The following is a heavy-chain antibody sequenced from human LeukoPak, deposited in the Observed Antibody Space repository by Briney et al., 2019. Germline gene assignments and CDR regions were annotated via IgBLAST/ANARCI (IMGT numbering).Heavy chain of an antibody. Sequence: GGSLRLYCSASGFTFSSYAMHWVRQAPGKGLEYVSAISSNGGSTYYADSVKGRFTISRDNSKNTLYLQMSSLRAEDTAVYYCVKDSRSWYLDYWGQGTLVTVSS. CDR2: ISSNGGST. D-gene: IGHD6-13*01. J-gene: IGHJ4*02. CDR1: GFTFSSYA. CDR3: VKDSRSWYLDY. V-gene: IGHV3-64D*06.